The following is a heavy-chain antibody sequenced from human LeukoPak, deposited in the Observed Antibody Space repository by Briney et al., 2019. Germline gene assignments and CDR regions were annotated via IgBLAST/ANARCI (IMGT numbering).Heavy chain of an antibody. J-gene: IGHJ5*02. CDR1: GYTLTSYA. Sequence: GASVKVSCKASGYTLTSYAMNWVRQAPGQGLEWMGWINTNTGNPTYAQGFTGRFVFSLDTSVSTAYLQISSLKAEDTAVYYCARVKDQLLVNWFDPWGQGTLVTVSS. D-gene: IGHD2-2*01. CDR3: ARVKDQLLVNWFDP. CDR2: INTNTGNP. V-gene: IGHV7-4-1*02.